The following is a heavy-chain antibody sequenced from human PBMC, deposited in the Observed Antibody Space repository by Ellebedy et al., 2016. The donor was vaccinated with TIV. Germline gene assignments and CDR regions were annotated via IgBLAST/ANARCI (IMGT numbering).Heavy chain of an antibody. V-gene: IGHV2-26*01. D-gene: IGHD3-9*01. Sequence: SGPTLVXPTETLTLTCTVSGFSLSNARMGVSWIRQPPGKALEWLAHIFSNDEKSYSTSLKSRLTISKDTSKSQVVLTMTNMDPVDTATYYCARIRVDYDILTGYYKDAFDIWGQGTMVTVSS. CDR1: GFSLSNARMG. CDR3: ARIRVDYDILTGYYKDAFDI. J-gene: IGHJ3*02. CDR2: IFSNDEK.